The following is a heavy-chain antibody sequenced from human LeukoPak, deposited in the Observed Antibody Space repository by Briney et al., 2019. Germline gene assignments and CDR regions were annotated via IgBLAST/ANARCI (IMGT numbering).Heavy chain of an antibody. Sequence: SVKVSCKASGRTFSSYAISWVRQAPGQGLEWMGGIIPIFGTANYAQKFQGRVTITADESTSTAYMELSSLRSEDTAVYYCARDIPRPRGFDPWGQGTLVTVSS. CDR2: IIPIFGTA. CDR1: GRTFSSYA. J-gene: IGHJ5*02. CDR3: ARDIPRPRGFDP. V-gene: IGHV1-69*01.